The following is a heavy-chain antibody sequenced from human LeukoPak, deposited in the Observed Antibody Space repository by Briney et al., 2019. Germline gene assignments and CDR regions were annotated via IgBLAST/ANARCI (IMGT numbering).Heavy chain of an antibody. Sequence: PSETLSLTCTVSGVSISTYYWSWIRQPPGTGLEWIGYIDYSGSTKIPSLKSRVSISVDTSKNQFSLKLSSVTAADTAVYLCARHGSAYSFDYWGQGTLVTVSS. V-gene: IGHV4-59*08. CDR2: IDYSGST. D-gene: IGHD6-25*01. CDR3: ARHGSAYSFDY. CDR1: GVSISTYY. J-gene: IGHJ4*02.